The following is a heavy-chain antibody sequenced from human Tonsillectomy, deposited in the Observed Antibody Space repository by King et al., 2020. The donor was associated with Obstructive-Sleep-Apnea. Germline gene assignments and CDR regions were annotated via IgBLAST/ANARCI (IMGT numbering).Heavy chain of an antibody. Sequence: VQLVESGGGLVQPGRSLRLSCAASGFTFDDYAMHWVRQAPGKGLEWVSGISWNSGSIGYAVSLKRRFTISRDNAKNSLYLQMNSLRAEDTALYYCAKDEVSRGIDYYYGMDVWGQGTTVTVSS. CDR1: GFTFDDYA. J-gene: IGHJ6*02. V-gene: IGHV3-9*01. D-gene: IGHD3-10*01. CDR3: AKDEVSRGIDYYYGMDV. CDR2: ISWNSGSI.